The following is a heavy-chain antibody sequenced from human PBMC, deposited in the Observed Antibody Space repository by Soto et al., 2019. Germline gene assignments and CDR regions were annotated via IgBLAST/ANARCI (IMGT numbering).Heavy chain of an antibody. D-gene: IGHD2-15*01. V-gene: IGHV1-69*13. CDR1: GGTFSSYA. Sequence: ASVKVSCKASGGTFSSYAISWVRQAPGQGLEWMGGIIPIFGTANYAQKFQGRVTITADESTSTAYMELSSLRSEDTAVYYCASVVVVAAPQGYYYGMDVWGQGTRVTVPS. CDR3: ASVVVVAAPQGYYYGMDV. CDR2: IIPIFGTA. J-gene: IGHJ6*02.